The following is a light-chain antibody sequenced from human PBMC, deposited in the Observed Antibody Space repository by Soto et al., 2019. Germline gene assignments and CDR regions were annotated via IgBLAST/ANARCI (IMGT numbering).Light chain of an antibody. CDR1: SNDVGGYNY. J-gene: IGLJ2*01. CDR3: NSYTSSSTVL. CDR2: DVT. V-gene: IGLV2-14*03. Sequence: QSALTQPASVSGSPGQSITISCTGTSNDVGGYNYVSWYQHHPGKAPKLMIYDVTNRPSGVSNRFFGSKSGNTASLTISGLQAEDEADYYCNSYTSSSTVLFGGGTKLTVL.